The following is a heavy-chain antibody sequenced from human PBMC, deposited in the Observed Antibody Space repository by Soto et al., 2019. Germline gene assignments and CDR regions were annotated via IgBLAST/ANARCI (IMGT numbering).Heavy chain of an antibody. J-gene: IGHJ4*02. V-gene: IGHV3-23*01. CDR1: GFTFSSYA. CDR2: ISGSGGST. CDR3: AKADLYSSPSGVDY. D-gene: IGHD6-6*01. Sequence: LRLSCAASGFTFSSYAMSWVRQAPGKGLEWVSAISGSGGSTYDADSVKGRFTISRDNSKNTLYLEMNSLRAEDTAVYYCAKADLYSSPSGVDYWGQGTLVTVSS.